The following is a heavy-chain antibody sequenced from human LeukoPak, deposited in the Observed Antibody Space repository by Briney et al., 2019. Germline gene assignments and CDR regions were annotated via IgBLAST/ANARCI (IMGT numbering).Heavy chain of an antibody. Sequence: GGSLRLSCAASGFTFDDYAMHWVRQAPGKGLEWVSAIRLRDGRTYYADSVRGRFTVSRDFSSNTLYLQMDGLRAEDTAVYYCTRDRNFPRDQFDYWGQGALVTVSS. V-gene: IGHV3-23*01. CDR3: TRDRNFPRDQFDY. J-gene: IGHJ4*02. D-gene: IGHD4-11*01. CDR2: IRLRDGRT. CDR1: GFTFDDYA.